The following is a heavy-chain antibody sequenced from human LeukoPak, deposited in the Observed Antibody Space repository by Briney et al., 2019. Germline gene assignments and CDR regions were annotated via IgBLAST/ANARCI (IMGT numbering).Heavy chain of an antibody. J-gene: IGHJ4*02. CDR3: ARDRGDGYNAYFFDY. D-gene: IGHD5-24*01. CDR1: GYTFTSNY. Sequence: ASVKVSCKAFGYTFTSNYMQWVRQAPGQGPEWMGVISPSGGSTTYAQKFQGRVTMTRDTSISTAYMELSRLRSDDTAVYFCARDRGDGYNAYFFDYWGQGTLVTVSS. CDR2: ISPSGGST. V-gene: IGHV1-46*01.